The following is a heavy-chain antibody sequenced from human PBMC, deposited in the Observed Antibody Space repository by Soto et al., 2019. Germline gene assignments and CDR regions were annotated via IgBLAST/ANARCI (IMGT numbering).Heavy chain of an antibody. J-gene: IGHJ5*02. Sequence: ASVKVSCNASVYTFTSYGISWVRQAPGQGLEWMGWISAYNGNTNYAQKLQGRVTMTTDTSTSTAYMELRSLRSDDTALYYCARADWDYHWFDTWGQGTLVTVSS. D-gene: IGHD1-7*01. CDR1: VYTFTSYG. V-gene: IGHV1-18*01. CDR3: ARADWDYHWFDT. CDR2: ISAYNGNT.